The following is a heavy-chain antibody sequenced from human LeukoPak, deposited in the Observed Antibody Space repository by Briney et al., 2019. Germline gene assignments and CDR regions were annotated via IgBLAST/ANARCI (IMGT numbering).Heavy chain of an antibody. D-gene: IGHD3-3*01. CDR1: GFTFSSYA. CDR2: ISYDGSNK. V-gene: IGHV3-30*04. CDR3: ARGNYDFWSGIDY. J-gene: IGHJ4*02. Sequence: PGGSLRLSCAASGFTFSSYAMHWVRQAPGKGLEWVAVISYDGSNKYYADSVKGRFTISRDNSKNTLYLQMNSLRAEDTAVYYCARGNYDFWSGIDYWGQGTLVTVSS.